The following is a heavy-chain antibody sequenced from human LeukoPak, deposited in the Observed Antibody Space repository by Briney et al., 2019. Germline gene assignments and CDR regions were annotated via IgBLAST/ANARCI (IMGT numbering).Heavy chain of an antibody. D-gene: IGHD3-3*01. V-gene: IGHV3-21*06. CDR2: ISSSGSHI. Sequence: GGSLRLSCAASGFTLSSYSMNWVGQAPGKGPEWVSSISSSGSHIYYADSVKGRFTISRDSAKNSLYLQMNSLRAEYTALYYCARNYDFWTGPVDDWGQGALVTASS. CDR3: ARNYDFWTGPVDD. CDR1: GFTLSSYS. J-gene: IGHJ4*02.